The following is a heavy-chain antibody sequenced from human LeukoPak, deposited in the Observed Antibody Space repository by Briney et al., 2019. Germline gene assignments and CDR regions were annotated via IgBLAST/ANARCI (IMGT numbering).Heavy chain of an antibody. J-gene: IGHJ6*03. CDR3: ARGAIAVAGTGVYYYYYMDV. CDR2: MNPNSGNT. D-gene: IGHD6-19*01. CDR1: GYTFTSYD. Sequence: GASVKVSCKASGYTFTSYDINWVRQATGQGLEWMGWMNPNSGNTGYAQKFQGRVTITRNTSISTAYMELSSLRSEDTAVYYCARGAIAVAGTGVYYYYYMDVWGKGTTVTVSS. V-gene: IGHV1-8*03.